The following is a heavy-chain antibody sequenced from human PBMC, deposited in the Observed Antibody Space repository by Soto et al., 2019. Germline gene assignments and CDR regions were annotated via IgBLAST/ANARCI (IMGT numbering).Heavy chain of an antibody. CDR3: ARDSSYGDYSFYSYYYMDV. D-gene: IGHD4-17*01. J-gene: IGHJ6*03. CDR2: ISSSSSYI. V-gene: IGHV3-21*01. Sequence: GGSLRLSCAASGFTFSSYSMNWVRQAPGKGLEWVSSISSSSSYIYYADSVKGRFTISRDNAKNSLYLQMNSLRAEDTAVYYCARDSSYGDYSFYSYYYMDVWGKGTTVTVSS. CDR1: GFTFSSYS.